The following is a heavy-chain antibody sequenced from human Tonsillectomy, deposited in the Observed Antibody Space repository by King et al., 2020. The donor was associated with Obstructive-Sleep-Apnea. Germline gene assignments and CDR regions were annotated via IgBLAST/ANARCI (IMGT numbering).Heavy chain of an antibody. CDR1: GDSISSGGYY. V-gene: IGHV4-31*03. D-gene: IGHD6-13*01. CDR2: IYYSGST. J-gene: IGHJ6*02. Sequence: VQLQESGPGLVKPSQTLSLTCTVSGDSISSGGYYWSWIRQHPGEGLEWIGDIYYSGSTYYNPSLKSRVTISVDTSKNQFSLNLSSVTAADTAVYYCARDRQQLVGYYGMDVWGQGTTVTVSS. CDR3: ARDRQQLVGYYGMDV.